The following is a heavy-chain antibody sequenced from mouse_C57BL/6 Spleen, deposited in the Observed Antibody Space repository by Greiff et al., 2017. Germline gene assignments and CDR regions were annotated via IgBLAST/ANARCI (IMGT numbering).Heavy chain of an antibody. D-gene: IGHD1-1*01. CDR3: ARCDYGSSPFAY. J-gene: IGHJ3*01. Sequence: QVQLKESGAELVKPGASVKISCKASGYAFSSYWMNWVKQRPGKGLEWIGQIYPGDGDTNYNGKFKGKATLTADKSSSTAYMQLSSLPSEDSAVYYCARCDYGSSPFAYWGQGTLVTVSA. CDR2: IYPGDGDT. V-gene: IGHV1-80*01. CDR1: GYAFSSYW.